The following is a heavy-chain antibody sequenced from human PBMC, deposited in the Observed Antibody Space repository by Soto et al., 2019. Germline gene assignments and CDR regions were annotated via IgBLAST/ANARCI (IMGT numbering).Heavy chain of an antibody. CDR1: GGTFSRHA. CDR3: ARGGGRGITIFGVVITNWFDP. Sequence: QVQLVQSGAEVRKPGSSVKVSCKASGGTFSRHAISWVRQAPGQGLEWMGGIIPIFGTANHAQKFQGRVTIIADESTSTAYMELRSLRSDDTAVYYCARGGGRGITIFGVVITNWFDPWGQGTLVTVSS. D-gene: IGHD3-3*01. V-gene: IGHV1-69*01. CDR2: IIPIFGTA. J-gene: IGHJ5*02.